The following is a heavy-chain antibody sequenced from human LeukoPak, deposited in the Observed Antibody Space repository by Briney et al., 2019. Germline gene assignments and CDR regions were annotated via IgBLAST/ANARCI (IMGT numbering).Heavy chain of an antibody. CDR3: ARVPPRKHVMTTVQNGKDAFDI. CDR2: IYYSGST. CDR1: GGSISSSSYY. Sequence: PSETLSLTCTVSGGSISSSSYYWGWIRQPPGKGLEWIGSIYYSGSTYYNPSLKSRVTISVDTSKNQFSLKLSSVTAADTAVYYCARVPPRKHVMTTVQNGKDAFDIWGQGTMVTVSS. J-gene: IGHJ3*02. D-gene: IGHD4-11*01. V-gene: IGHV4-39*07.